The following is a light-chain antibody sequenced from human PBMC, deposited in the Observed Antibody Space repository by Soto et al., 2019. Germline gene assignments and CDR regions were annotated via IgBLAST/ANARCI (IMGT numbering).Light chain of an antibody. CDR1: ESVSSY. J-gene: IGKJ4*01. CDR3: QERSNWPALT. Sequence: EIVLTQSPANLSLSPGERATLSCRASESVSSYLAWYQQKVGQAPRLLIYDASNRATGIPARFSGSGSGTDFTLTVSSLEPEDVAVYYCQERSNWPALTFGGGTKVEIK. V-gene: IGKV3-11*01. CDR2: DAS.